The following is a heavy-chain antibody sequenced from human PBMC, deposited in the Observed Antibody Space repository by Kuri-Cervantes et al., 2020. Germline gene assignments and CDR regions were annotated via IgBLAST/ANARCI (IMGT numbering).Heavy chain of an antibody. J-gene: IGHJ4*02. CDR3: AKAVRFGYCSGGSCYMVGYFDY. CDR1: GFTFSSYA. CDR2: ISYDGSNK. D-gene: IGHD2-15*01. V-gene: IGHV3-30-3*01. Sequence: LSLTCAASGFTFSSYAMHWVRQAPGKGLEWVAVISYDGSNKYYADSVKGRFTISRDNSKNTLYLQMNSLRAEDTALYYCAKAVRFGYCSGGSCYMVGYFDYWGQGTLVTVSS.